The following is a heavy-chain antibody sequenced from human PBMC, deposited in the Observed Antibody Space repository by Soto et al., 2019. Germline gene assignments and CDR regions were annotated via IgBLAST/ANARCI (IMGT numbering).Heavy chain of an antibody. V-gene: IGHV2-5*01. Sequence: QITLKESGPTLVKPTQTLTLTCTFSGFSLSTSGVGVGWIRQPPGKALEWLALIYWHGDKRYSPSLNSRLTSAKDTTKNQVVLTMTDMAPVDTATYYCAHGARYYDSLPGQCFPLNFDYWGLGTLVTVSS. CDR2: IYWHGDK. D-gene: IGHD3-9*01. CDR3: AHGARYYDSLPGQCFPLNFDY. CDR1: GFSLSTSGVG. J-gene: IGHJ4*02.